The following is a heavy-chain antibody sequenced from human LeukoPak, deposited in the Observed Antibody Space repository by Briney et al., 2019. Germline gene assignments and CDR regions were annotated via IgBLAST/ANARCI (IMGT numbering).Heavy chain of an antibody. CDR2: ISGSGAST. J-gene: IGHJ3*02. V-gene: IGHV3-23*01. CDR3: ANCFEGSSSWSDAFDI. CDR1: GFTFSTYA. D-gene: IGHD6-13*01. Sequence: PGGSLRLSCAASGFTFSTYAMSWVRQAPGKGLEWVSGISGSGASTYYADSVKGRFTISRDNSKNTLYLQMHSLRDEDTAVYYCANCFEGSSSWSDAFDIWGQGTMVTVSS.